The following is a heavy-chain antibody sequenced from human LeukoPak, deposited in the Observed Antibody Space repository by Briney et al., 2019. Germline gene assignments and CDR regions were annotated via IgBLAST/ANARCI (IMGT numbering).Heavy chain of an antibody. D-gene: IGHD4-23*01. J-gene: IGHJ4*02. CDR1: GITFNNYG. V-gene: IGHV3-30*02. Sequence: PGGSLRLSCAASGITFNNYGMHWVRQVPGKGLEWVAFIRNDGSNKNYADSVKGRLTVSRDNSKNTVNLQMNSLRAEDTAVYFCAGDYGGNSYYFDYWGQGSLVTVSS. CDR2: IRNDGSNK. CDR3: AGDYGGNSYYFDY.